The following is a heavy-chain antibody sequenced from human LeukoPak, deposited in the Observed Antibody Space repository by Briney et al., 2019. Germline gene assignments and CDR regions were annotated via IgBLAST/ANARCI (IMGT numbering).Heavy chain of an antibody. CDR2: IGSSGGAT. CDR3: ARMVRGVGTDS. V-gene: IGHV3-23*01. CDR1: GFSFGTYG. J-gene: IGHJ5*02. D-gene: IGHD1/OR15-1a*01. Sequence: PGGSLRLSCAASGFSFGTYGMSWVRQAPGKALEWVSAIGSSGGATYYADSVQGRFTISRDNSRNTLYLTMTSLRAKDTAVFFCARMVRGVGTDSWGKGTLVTVPP.